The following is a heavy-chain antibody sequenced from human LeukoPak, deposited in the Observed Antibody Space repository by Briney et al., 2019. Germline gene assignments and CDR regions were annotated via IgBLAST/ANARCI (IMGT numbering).Heavy chain of an antibody. CDR2: ISYDGSNK. CDR1: GFTFSSYA. D-gene: IGHD5-18*01. Sequence: GRSLRLSCAASGFTFSSYAMDWVRQAPGKGLEWVAVISYDGSNKYYADSVKGRFTISRDNSKNTLYLQMNSLRAEDTAVYYCARATWIQLWLRFDYWGQGTLVTVSS. CDR3: ARATWIQLWLRFDY. V-gene: IGHV3-30*04. J-gene: IGHJ4*02.